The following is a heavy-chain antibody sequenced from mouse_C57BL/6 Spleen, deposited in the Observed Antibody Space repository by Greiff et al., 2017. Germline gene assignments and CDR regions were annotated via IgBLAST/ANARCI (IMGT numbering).Heavy chain of an antibody. CDR2: ISYDGSN. J-gene: IGHJ4*01. Sequence: VQLKQSGPGLVKPSQSLSLTCSVTGYSITSGYYWNWIRQFPGNKLEWMGYISYDGSNNYNPSLKNRISITRDTSKNQFFLKLNSVTTEDTATYYCARRYYGSSYAAMDYWGQGTSVTVSS. CDR1: GYSITSGYY. D-gene: IGHD1-1*01. CDR3: ARRYYGSSYAAMDY. V-gene: IGHV3-6*01.